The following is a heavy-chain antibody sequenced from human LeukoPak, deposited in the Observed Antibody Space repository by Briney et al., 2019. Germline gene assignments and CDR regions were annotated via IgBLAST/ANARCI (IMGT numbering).Heavy chain of an antibody. V-gene: IGHV1-2*02. CDR3: ATGSTVTTPLHY. D-gene: IGHD4-17*01. Sequence: ASVKVSCKASGYTFTGYYMHWVRQAPGQGLEWMGWINPNSGGTNYAQKLQGRVTMTTDTSTSTAYMELRSLRSDDTAVYYCATGSTVTTPLHYWGRGTLVTVSS. CDR2: INPNSGGT. CDR1: GYTFTGYY. J-gene: IGHJ4*02.